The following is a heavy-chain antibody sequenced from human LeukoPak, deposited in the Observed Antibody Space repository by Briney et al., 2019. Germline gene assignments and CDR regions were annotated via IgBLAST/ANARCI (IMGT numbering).Heavy chain of an antibody. CDR3: ARGRHCTSTSCYSKWFDP. CDR1: GFTFSSYW. Sequence: PGWSLRLSCEVSGFTFSSYWMHWVRQAPGKGLVWVSRLNNDGSSTSYADSVRGRFIISRDNAKNTLYLQMNSLRPEDTAVYYCARGRHCTSTSCYSKWFDPWGQGTLVTVSS. V-gene: IGHV3-74*01. CDR2: LNNDGSST. D-gene: IGHD2-2*01. J-gene: IGHJ5*02.